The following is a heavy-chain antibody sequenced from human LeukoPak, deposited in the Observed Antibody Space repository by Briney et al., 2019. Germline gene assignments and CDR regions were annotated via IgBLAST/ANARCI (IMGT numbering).Heavy chain of an antibody. CDR2: ISAYNGNT. D-gene: IGHD4-11*01. J-gene: IGHJ5*02. Sequence: ASVKVSCTASGYTFTSYGISWVRQAPGQGLEWMGWISAYNGNTNYAQKLQGRVTMTTDTSTSTAYMELRSLRSDDTAVYYCARDQRVTTGLRVLNWFDPWGQGTLVTVSS. V-gene: IGHV1-18*01. CDR1: GYTFTSYG. CDR3: ARDQRVTTGLRVLNWFDP.